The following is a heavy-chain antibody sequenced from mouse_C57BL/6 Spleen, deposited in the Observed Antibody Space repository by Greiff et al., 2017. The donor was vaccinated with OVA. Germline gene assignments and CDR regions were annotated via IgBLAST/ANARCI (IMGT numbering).Heavy chain of an antibody. J-gene: IGHJ3*01. V-gene: IGHV1-50*01. CDR1: GYTFTSYW. D-gene: IGHD4-1*01. CDR3: ARRGTGMKFAY. Sequence: QVQLQQPGAELVKPGASVKLSCKASGYTFTSYWMQWVKQRPGQGLEWIGEIDPSDSYTNYNQKFKGKATLTVDTSSSTAYMQLSSLTSEDSAVYYCARRGTGMKFAYWGQGTLVTGSA. CDR2: IDPSDSYT.